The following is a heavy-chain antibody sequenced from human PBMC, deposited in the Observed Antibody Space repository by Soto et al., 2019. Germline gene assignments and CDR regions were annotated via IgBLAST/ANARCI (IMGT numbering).Heavy chain of an antibody. J-gene: IGHJ5*02. CDR3: AHRIHPGVVVVPAAWGWFDP. Sequence: SGPTLVKPTQTLTLTCTFSGFSLSTSGVGVGWIRQPPGKALEWLALIYWDDDKRYSPSLKSRLTITKDTSKNQVVLTMTNMDPVDTATYYCAHRIHPGVVVVPAAWGWFDPWGQGTLVTVAS. V-gene: IGHV2-5*02. D-gene: IGHD2-2*01. CDR1: GFSLSTSGVG. CDR2: IYWDDDK.